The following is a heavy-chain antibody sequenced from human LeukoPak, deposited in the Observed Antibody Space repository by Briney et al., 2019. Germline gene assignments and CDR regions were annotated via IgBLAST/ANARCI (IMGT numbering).Heavy chain of an antibody. J-gene: IGHJ6*02. V-gene: IGHV4-34*01. CDR1: GGSFSGYY. Sequence: PSETLSLTCAVYGGSFSGYYWSWIRQPPGKGLEWIGEINHSGSTNYNPSLKSRVTISVDTSKNQFSLKLSSVTAADTAVYHCARDRIVVVPAANYYYYYYGMDVWGQGTTVTVSS. CDR3: ARDRIVVVPAANYYYYYYGMDV. D-gene: IGHD2-2*01. CDR2: INHSGST.